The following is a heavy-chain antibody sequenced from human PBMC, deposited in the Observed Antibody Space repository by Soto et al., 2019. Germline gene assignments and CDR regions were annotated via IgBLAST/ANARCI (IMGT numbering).Heavy chain of an antibody. V-gene: IGHV3-9*01. CDR3: ANEMFSRSSAAAVDY. D-gene: IGHD6-6*01. CDR1: GFLFDDYA. CDR2: ISWQSGSI. Sequence: EVQLVESGGGLAQPGRSLRLSCAASGFLFDDYAMHWVRHAPGKGLEWVSGISWQSGSIRYADSVKGRFTISRDNAKNSLYLQMNSLRVEDTAGYYGANEMFSRSSAAAVDYWGQGILVTVSS. J-gene: IGHJ4*02.